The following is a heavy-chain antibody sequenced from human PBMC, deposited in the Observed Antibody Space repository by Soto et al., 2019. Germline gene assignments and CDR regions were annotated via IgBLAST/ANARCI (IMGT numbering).Heavy chain of an antibody. D-gene: IGHD6-13*01. J-gene: IGHJ4*02. CDR2: IYYSGST. Sequence: SETLSLTCTVSGGSISSSSYYWGWIRQPPGKGLEWIGSIYYSGSTYYNPSLKSRVTISVDTSKNQFSLKLSSVTAADTAVYYCARHGYSSSWYGYWGQGTLVTVSS. V-gene: IGHV4-39*01. CDR3: ARHGYSSSWYGY. CDR1: GGSISSSSYY.